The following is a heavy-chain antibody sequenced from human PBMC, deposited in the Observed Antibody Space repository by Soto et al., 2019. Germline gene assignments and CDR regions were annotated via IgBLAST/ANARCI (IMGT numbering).Heavy chain of an antibody. J-gene: IGHJ4*02. Sequence: ASVKVSCKASGYTFTGYYMHWVRQAPGQGLEWMGWINPNSGGTNYAQKFQGRVTMTRDTSISTAYMELSRLRSDDTAVYYCARVDWVGYYDISGYYCEYWGQGTLVTVSS. CDR1: GYTFTGYY. CDR2: INPNSGGT. V-gene: IGHV1-2*02. CDR3: ARVDWVGYYDISGYYCEY. D-gene: IGHD3-22*01.